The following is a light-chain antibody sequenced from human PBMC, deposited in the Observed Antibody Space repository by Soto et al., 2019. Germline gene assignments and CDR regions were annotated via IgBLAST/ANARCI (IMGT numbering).Light chain of an antibody. CDR2: DAS. CDR1: QSVSSY. V-gene: IGKV3-11*01. Sequence: VLTQSPATLSFSPGESAPLSCRASQSVSSYLAWYHPNPGQAPRLLIYDASSRPTGIPARFGGSGSGTDFTPTISSVPPEDFAVYYCQQRSYPPLTFGQGTRLEIK. J-gene: IGKJ5*01. CDR3: QQRSYPPLT.